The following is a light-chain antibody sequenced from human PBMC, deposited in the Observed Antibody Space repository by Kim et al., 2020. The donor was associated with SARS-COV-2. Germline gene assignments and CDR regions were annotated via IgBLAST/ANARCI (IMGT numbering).Light chain of an antibody. V-gene: IGKV1-5*01. Sequence: DIQMTQSPSTLSASVGDRVTITCRASQSISSWLAWYQQKPGKAPKLLIYDASSLESGVPSRFSGSGSGTEFTLTIISLQPDDFATYYCQQYNSYSRYTFGQGTKLEI. CDR1: QSISSW. J-gene: IGKJ2*01. CDR3: QQYNSYSRYT. CDR2: DAS.